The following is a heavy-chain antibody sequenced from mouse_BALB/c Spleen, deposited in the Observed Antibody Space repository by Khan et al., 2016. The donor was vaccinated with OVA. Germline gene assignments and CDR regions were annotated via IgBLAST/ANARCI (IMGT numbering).Heavy chain of an antibody. J-gene: IGHJ3*01. CDR1: GYTFTDFT. Sequence: VQLKQSGAELVRPGVSVKISCKGSGYTFTDFTIHWVKQSHALSLEWIGVISTYYGDVTYNQKFKGKATMTVDNSSSTTYMELARLTSEDSAIYYCTRGAGGSSIAYWGQGTLVTVSA. V-gene: IGHV1S137*01. CDR3: TRGAGGSSIAY. CDR2: ISTYYGDV. D-gene: IGHD1-1*01.